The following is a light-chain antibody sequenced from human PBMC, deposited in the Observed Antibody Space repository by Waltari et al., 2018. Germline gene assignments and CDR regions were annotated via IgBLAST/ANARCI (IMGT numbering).Light chain of an antibody. CDR3: QSADSSGTYYV. J-gene: IGLJ1*01. CDR2: KDE. Sequence: SYELTQSPSKSVSPGQTATITCAEDALPTEYDNGNQQKPGQAPVLIIYKDEERPPGIPDRFSGSSSGTTATLTISGVQAEDEADYYCQSADSSGTYYVFAAGTKVTVL. CDR1: ALPTEY. V-gene: IGLV3-25*03.